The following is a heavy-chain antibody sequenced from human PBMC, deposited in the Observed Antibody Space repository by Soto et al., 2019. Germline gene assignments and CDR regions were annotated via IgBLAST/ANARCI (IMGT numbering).Heavy chain of an antibody. D-gene: IGHD3-22*01. CDR3: ARGDYYDIHDY. CDR1: GYTFTSYA. CDR2: INAGNGNT. V-gene: IGHV1-3*01. J-gene: IGHJ4*02. Sequence: QVQLVQSGAEVKKPGASVKVSCKASGYTFTSYAIHWARQAPGQRLEWMGWINAGNGNTKYSQKFQGRVTITRDTSASTAYMELSSLRSEDTAVYYCARGDYYDIHDYWGQGTLVTVSS.